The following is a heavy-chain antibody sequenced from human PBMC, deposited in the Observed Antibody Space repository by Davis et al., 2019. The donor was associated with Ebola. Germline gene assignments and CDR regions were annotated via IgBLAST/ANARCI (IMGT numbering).Heavy chain of an antibody. CDR2: ISWNSGSI. D-gene: IGHD3-3*01. CDR3: ARSSFWSGEFDY. Sequence: SLKISCAASGFTFDDYAMHWVRQAPGKGLEWVSGISWNSGSIGYADSVKGRFTISRDNAKNSLYLQMNSLRAEDTAVYYCARSSFWSGEFDYWGQGTLVTVSS. J-gene: IGHJ4*02. V-gene: IGHV3-9*01. CDR1: GFTFDDYA.